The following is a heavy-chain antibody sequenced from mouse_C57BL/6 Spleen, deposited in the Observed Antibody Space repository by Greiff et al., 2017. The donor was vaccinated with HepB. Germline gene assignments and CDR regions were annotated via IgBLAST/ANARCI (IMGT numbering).Heavy chain of an antibody. CDR2: IVPSDSDT. D-gene: IGHD3-2*02. Sequence: QVQLQQPGAELVRPGSSVKLSCKASGYTFTSYWMHLVKQRPIQGLEWIGNIVPSDSDTHYNQKFKDKATLTVDKSSSTAYMQLSSLTSEDSAVYYCARASSGFYAMDYWGQGTSVTVSS. CDR1: GYTFTSYW. V-gene: IGHV1-52*01. CDR3: ARASSGFYAMDY. J-gene: IGHJ4*01.